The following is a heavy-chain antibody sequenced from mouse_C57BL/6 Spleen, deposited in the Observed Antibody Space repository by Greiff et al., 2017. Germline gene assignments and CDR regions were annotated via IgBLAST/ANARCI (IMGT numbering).Heavy chain of an antibody. J-gene: IGHJ2*01. CDR1: GFTFSDYG. V-gene: IGHV5-17*01. CDR2: ISSGSSTI. D-gene: IGHD2-3*01. Sequence: DVMLVESGGGLVKPGGSLKLSCAASGFTFSDYGMHWVRQAPEKGLEWVAYISSGSSTIYYADTVKGRFTISRDNAKNTLFLQIASLRSEDTAMYYCARQMGLLDYWGQGTTLTVSS. CDR3: ARQMGLLDY.